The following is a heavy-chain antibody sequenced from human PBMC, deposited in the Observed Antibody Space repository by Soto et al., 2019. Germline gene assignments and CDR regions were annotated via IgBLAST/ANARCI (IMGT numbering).Heavy chain of an antibody. CDR1: GFTFSSYA. Sequence: PXGSLRLSCAASGFTFSSYAMHWVRQAPGKGLEWVAVISYDGSNKYYADSVKGRFTISRDNSKNTLYLQMNSLRAEDTAVYYCATAWIQLWHPLDYWGQGTLVTVSS. V-gene: IGHV3-30-3*01. CDR3: ATAWIQLWHPLDY. CDR2: ISYDGSNK. D-gene: IGHD5-18*01. J-gene: IGHJ4*02.